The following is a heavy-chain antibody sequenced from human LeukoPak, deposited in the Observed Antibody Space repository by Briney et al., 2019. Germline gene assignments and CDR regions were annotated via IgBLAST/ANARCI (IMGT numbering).Heavy chain of an antibody. V-gene: IGHV3-53*01. Sequence: GGSLRLSCAASGFTVSSNYMSWVRQAPGKGLEWVSVIYSGGSTYYADSVKGRFTISRDNSKNTLYLQMNSLRAEDTAVYYCARDRIAVAGILQHWGQGTLVTVSS. CDR1: GFTVSSNY. CDR3: ARDRIAVAGILQH. J-gene: IGHJ1*01. D-gene: IGHD6-19*01. CDR2: IYSGGST.